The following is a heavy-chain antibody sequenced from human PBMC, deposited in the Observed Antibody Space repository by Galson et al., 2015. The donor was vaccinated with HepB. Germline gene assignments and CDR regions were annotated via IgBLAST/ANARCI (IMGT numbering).Heavy chain of an antibody. J-gene: IGHJ4*02. D-gene: IGHD2-8*02. CDR2: ISSSSSTI. CDR1: GLTLSSHS. V-gene: IGHV3-48*02. CDR3: ARAVLSGGGRRPT. Sequence: SLRLSCAASGLTLSSHSMNWVRQAPGKGLEWVSYISSSSSTIYYADSVKGRFTISRDNAKNSLYLQMNSLRDEDTAVYYCARAVLSGGGRRPTWGQGTLVTVSS.